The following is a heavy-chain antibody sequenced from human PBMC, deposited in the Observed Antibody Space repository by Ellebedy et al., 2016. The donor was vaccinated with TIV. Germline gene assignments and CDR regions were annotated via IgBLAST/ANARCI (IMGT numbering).Heavy chain of an antibody. Sequence: PGGSLRLSCVTSGFTFSTSVLRWVRQAPGKGLEWVANTDHDGRVKFYVDSVEGRFTLPRDNAKNSLLLQMNSLRAEDTAVDYCARGDWGPAGPWGQGTLVTVSS. D-gene: IGHD2-21*02. CDR3: ARGDWGPAGP. CDR1: GFTFSTSV. CDR2: TDHDGRVK. J-gene: IGHJ5*02. V-gene: IGHV3-7*03.